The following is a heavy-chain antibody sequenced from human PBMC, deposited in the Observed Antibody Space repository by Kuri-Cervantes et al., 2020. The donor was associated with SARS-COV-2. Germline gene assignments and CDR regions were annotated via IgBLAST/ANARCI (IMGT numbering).Heavy chain of an antibody. V-gene: IGHV4-59*01. CDR1: GGSISSYY. D-gene: IGHD6-13*01. CDR2: IYYSGST. Sequence: SETLSLTCTVSGGSISSYYWSWIRQPPGQGLEWLGYIYYSGSTKYNPSLESRVTISLDTSRNQFSLKLSSVTAADTAVYYCARSIAAAGPIDYWDQGTLVTVSS. J-gene: IGHJ4*02. CDR3: ARSIAAAGPIDY.